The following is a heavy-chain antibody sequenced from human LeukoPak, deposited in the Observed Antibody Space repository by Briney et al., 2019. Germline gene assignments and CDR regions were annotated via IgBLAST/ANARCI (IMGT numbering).Heavy chain of an antibody. V-gene: IGHV3-23*01. Sequence: GGSLRLSCAASGLTFSIYGMSWVRQAPGKGLEWVSTISGRDSNTYYADSVEGRFIISRDNSRNTLYLQMNSLRAEDTAVYYCARRSDYAGNGNYFDYWGQGTPVTVSS. CDR1: GLTFSIYG. J-gene: IGHJ4*02. CDR2: ISGRDSNT. D-gene: IGHD4-23*01. CDR3: ARRSDYAGNGNYFDY.